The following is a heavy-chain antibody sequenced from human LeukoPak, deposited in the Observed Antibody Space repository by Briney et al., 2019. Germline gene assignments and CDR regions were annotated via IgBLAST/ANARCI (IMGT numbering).Heavy chain of an antibody. Sequence: SDTQSLICAVYGGSLSGYYWSWIRQPPGKGLEWIGEINPSDSTNYNPALKSRVSISVATSKNQFSLKLRSVTAADAAVYYCARGQGEARTYSPPFDYWGQGTLVTVSS. CDR3: ARGQGEARTYSPPFDY. J-gene: IGHJ4*02. CDR2: INPSDST. CDR1: GGSLSGYY. V-gene: IGHV4-34*01. D-gene: IGHD2-21*01.